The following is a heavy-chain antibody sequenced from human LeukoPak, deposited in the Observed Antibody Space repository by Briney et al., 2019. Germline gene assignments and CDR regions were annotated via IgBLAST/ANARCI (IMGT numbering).Heavy chain of an antibody. CDR2: IYPGDSDT. V-gene: IGHV5-51*01. CDR1: GYRFTTYW. D-gene: IGHD2-15*01. Sequence: GESLKISCKGSGYRFTTYWIGWVRQMPGKGLEWMGIIYPGDSDTRYIPSFQGQVTISADKSISTAYLQWSSLKASDTAMYYCARLWKISGSGEFDYWGQGTLVTVSS. J-gene: IGHJ4*02. CDR3: ARLWKISGSGEFDY.